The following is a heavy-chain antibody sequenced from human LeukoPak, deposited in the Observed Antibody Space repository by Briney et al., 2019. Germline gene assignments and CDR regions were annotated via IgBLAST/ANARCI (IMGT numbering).Heavy chain of an antibody. J-gene: IGHJ6*02. Sequence: GGSLRLSCAASGFTFSSYGMHWVRQAPGKGLEWVAVIWYDGSNKYYADSVKGRFTISRDNSKITLYLQMNSLRAEDTAVYYCARDHLVAISAGDYCGMDVWGQGTTVTVSS. CDR1: GFTFSSYG. CDR2: IWYDGSNK. V-gene: IGHV3-33*08. CDR3: ARDHLVAISAGDYCGMDV. D-gene: IGHD2-15*01.